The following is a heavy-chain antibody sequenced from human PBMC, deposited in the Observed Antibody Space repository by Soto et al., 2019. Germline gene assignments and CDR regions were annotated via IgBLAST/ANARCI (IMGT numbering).Heavy chain of an antibody. V-gene: IGHV3-66*01. CDR2: MFYGGST. D-gene: IGHD3-10*01. CDR1: GFTVSTHY. CDR3: ATTGMGITLYYYYHGMDV. Sequence: EVQLVESGGGLVQPGGSLRLSCAASGFTVSTHYMTWVRQAPGKGLEWVSVMFYGGSTYYADSVKGRFTISRDDSENTLYPQMISLRAEDTAVYYSATTGMGITLYYYYHGMDVWGQGTTVSVSS. J-gene: IGHJ6*02.